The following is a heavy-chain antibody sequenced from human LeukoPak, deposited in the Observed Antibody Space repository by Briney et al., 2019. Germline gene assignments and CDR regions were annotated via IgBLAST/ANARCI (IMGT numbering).Heavy chain of an antibody. V-gene: IGHV4-34*01. J-gene: IGHJ4*02. CDR1: GGSLNGHY. CDR3: ARVRDLPAAPPVFDY. D-gene: IGHD2-2*01. Sequence: SETLSLTCAVYGGSLNGHYWSWIRQPPGKGLEWIGESGHRGGTKFNPSLKSRVTISADTSKNQFSLKMSSVTAADTAVYYCARVRDLPAAPPVFDYWGQGTLVTVSS. CDR2: SGHRGGT.